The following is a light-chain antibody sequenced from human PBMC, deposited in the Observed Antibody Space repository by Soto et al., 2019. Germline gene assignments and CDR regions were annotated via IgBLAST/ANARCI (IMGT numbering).Light chain of an antibody. CDR1: SGHSSYA. CDR2: VNSDGSH. Sequence: QPVLTQSPSASASLGASVKLTCTLSSGHSSYAIAWHQQQPEKGPRYLMKVNSDGSHSKGDGIPNRFSASSSGAERYLTISSLQSEDEADYYCQTWGTGIRVFGGGTKLTVL. V-gene: IGLV4-69*01. CDR3: QTWGTGIRV. J-gene: IGLJ2*01.